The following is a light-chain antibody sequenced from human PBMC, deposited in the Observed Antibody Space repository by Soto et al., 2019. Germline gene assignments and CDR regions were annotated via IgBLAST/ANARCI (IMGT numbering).Light chain of an antibody. CDR2: DAA. J-gene: IGKJ5*01. V-gene: IGKV3-11*01. Sequence: EIVLTQSPSTLSLSPGERATLSGRASQSVSSDLAWYQQKPGQAPRLLIYDAANRANGIPARFSGAGSGTDFTPTISSREPEDFAVYYCQQRYTWPPITFGQGTRLEI. CDR3: QQRYTWPPIT. CDR1: QSVSSD.